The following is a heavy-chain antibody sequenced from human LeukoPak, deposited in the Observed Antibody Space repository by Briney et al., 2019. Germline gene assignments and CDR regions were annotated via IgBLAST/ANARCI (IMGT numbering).Heavy chain of an antibody. CDR2: ISSSSSYI. J-gene: IGHJ4*02. Sequence: GGSLRLSCAASGFTFSSYSMNWVRQAPGKGLEWVSSISSSSSYIYYADSVKGRSTISRDNAKNSLYLQMNSLRAEDTAVYYCARGVLYCSSTSCSIDYWGQGTLVTVSS. D-gene: IGHD2-2*01. CDR3: ARGVLYCSSTSCSIDY. V-gene: IGHV3-21*01. CDR1: GFTFSSYS.